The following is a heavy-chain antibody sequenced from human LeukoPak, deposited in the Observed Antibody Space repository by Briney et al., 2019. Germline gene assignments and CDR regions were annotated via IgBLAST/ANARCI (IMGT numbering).Heavy chain of an antibody. V-gene: IGHV5-51*01. CDR3: ARHPYYYGSEPFYFDY. J-gene: IGHJ4*02. CDR2: IYPGDSDT. CDR1: GYSFTSYW. D-gene: IGHD3-10*01. Sequence: GESLKISCKGSGYSFTSYWIGWVRQMRGKGLEWMGIIYPGDSDTRYSPSFQGQVTISADKSISTAYLQWSSLKASDTAMYYCARHPYYYGSEPFYFDYWGQGTLVTVSS.